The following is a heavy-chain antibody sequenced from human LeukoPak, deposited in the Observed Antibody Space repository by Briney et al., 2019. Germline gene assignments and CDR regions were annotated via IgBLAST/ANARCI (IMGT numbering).Heavy chain of an antibody. J-gene: IGHJ4*02. D-gene: IGHD3-10*01. CDR1: GDSISISNFY. CDR2: IYYGGST. Sequence: SETLSLTRTVSGDSISISNFYWGWIRQPPGKGLEWIGSIYYGGSTFYSPSLKSRVTISVDASKNQFSLNLSSVTAADTAVYYCARHPPYGSRSWGAYYFYHWGQGNLVTVSS. CDR3: ARHPPYGSRSWGAYYFYH. V-gene: IGHV4-39*01.